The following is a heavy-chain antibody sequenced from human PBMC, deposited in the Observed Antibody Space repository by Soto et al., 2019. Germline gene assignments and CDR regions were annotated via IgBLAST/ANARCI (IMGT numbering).Heavy chain of an antibody. CDR1: GFTFSSYA. CDR2: ISYDGSNK. Sequence: GGSLRLSCAASGFTFSSYAMHWVRQAPGKGLEWVAGISYDGSNKYYADSVKGRFTISRDNSKNTLYLQMNSLRAEDAAVYYCARDDSSSWSFDYWGQGTLVTVSS. CDR3: ARDDSSSWSFDY. J-gene: IGHJ4*02. D-gene: IGHD6-13*01. V-gene: IGHV3-30*04.